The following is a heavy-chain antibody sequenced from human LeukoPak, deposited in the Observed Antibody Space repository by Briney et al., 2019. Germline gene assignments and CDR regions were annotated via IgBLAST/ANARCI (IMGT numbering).Heavy chain of an antibody. CDR3: AKGGKLFPDI. Sequence: GGSLRLSCAASGFTFSRNWMYWVRQAPGKGLEWVSAISGSGGSTYYADSVKGRFTISRDNSKNTLYLQMNSLRAEDTAVYYCAKGGKLFPDIWGQGTMVTVSS. CDR2: ISGSGGST. J-gene: IGHJ3*02. D-gene: IGHD2-21*01. V-gene: IGHV3-23*01. CDR1: GFTFSRNW.